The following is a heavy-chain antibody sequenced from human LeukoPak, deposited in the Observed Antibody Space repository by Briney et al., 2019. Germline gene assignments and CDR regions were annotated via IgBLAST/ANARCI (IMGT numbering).Heavy chain of an antibody. CDR3: ARDPSLIVGATISLFYY. D-gene: IGHD1-26*01. CDR2: INTYNGNT. CDR1: GYTFTSYG. V-gene: IGHV1-18*01. Sequence: ASVKVFCKASGYTFTSYGISWVRQALGQGREWMGWINTYNGNTNYAQKLQVRVTMTTDTSTSTAYMDLRSLRSDDTAVYYCARDPSLIVGATISLFYYWGQGTLVTVSS. J-gene: IGHJ4*02.